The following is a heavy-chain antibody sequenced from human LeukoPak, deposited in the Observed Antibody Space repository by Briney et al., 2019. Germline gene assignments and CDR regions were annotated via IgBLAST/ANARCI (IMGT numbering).Heavy chain of an antibody. CDR2: ISSYNCNT. D-gene: IGHD6-19*01. CDR1: GYTFTSYG. V-gene: IGHV1-18*01. Sequence: ASVKVSCKASGYTFTSYGISWVRQAPGQGLEWMGWISSYNCNTNYAQKLQGRVTMTTDTSTSTAYMELRSLRSDDTAVYYCASVPRPSGAWYLITDWGQGTLVTVSS. CDR3: ASVPRPSGAWYLITD. J-gene: IGHJ4*02.